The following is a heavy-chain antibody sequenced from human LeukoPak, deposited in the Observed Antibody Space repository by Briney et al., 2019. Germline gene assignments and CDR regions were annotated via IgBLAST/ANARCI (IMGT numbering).Heavy chain of an antibody. Sequence: GGSLRLSCVGSGFTFSSYWMSWVRQVPGKWLEWVANIKHDGSEKYYVDSVKGRFTISRDDAKNSLNLQMNSLRAEDTAVYYCARGRLRDYWGQGTLVTVSS. V-gene: IGHV3-7*01. CDR3: ARGRLRDY. CDR2: IKHDGSEK. D-gene: IGHD3-22*01. J-gene: IGHJ4*02. CDR1: GFTFSSYW.